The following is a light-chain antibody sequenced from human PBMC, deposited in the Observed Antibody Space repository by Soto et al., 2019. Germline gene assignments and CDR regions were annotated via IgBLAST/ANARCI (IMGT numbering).Light chain of an antibody. Sequence: QSALTQPASVSGSPGQSITISCTGTSSDVGAYDYVSWYQQHPGKAPKFMLYEVSNRPSGLSNRFSGSKSGNTASLTISGLEAEDEADYCCSSYTTSNTWVFGGGTKVTVL. CDR1: SSDVGAYDY. V-gene: IGLV2-14*01. CDR2: EVS. CDR3: SSYTTSNTWV. J-gene: IGLJ3*02.